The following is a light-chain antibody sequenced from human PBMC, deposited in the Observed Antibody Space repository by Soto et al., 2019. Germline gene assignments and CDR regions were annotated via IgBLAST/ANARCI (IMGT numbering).Light chain of an antibody. V-gene: IGLV1-47*01. Sequence: QSVLTQPPSASGTPGQRVTLSCSGGSSNIGSTYAYWYRQLPGTAPKLVIYANSQRPSGLPDRVSGSKSGTSASLAISGLRSEDEAEDYCATWDDSRRGVLFGGGTKLTVL. J-gene: IGLJ2*01. CDR1: SSNIGSTY. CDR3: ATWDDSRRGVL. CDR2: ANS.